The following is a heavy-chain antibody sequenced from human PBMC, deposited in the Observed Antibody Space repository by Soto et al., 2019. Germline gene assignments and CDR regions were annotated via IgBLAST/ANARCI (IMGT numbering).Heavy chain of an antibody. V-gene: IGHV4-34*01. CDR3: ARGHLGSWFLKKFDY. Sequence: SETLSLTCAVYGGSFSGYYWSWIRQPPGKGREWIGEINHSGSTNYNPSLKSRVTISVDTSKNQFSLKLSSVTAADTAVYYCARGHLGSWFLKKFDYWGQGTLVTVSS. CDR2: INHSGST. CDR1: GGSFSGYY. J-gene: IGHJ4*02. D-gene: IGHD6-13*01.